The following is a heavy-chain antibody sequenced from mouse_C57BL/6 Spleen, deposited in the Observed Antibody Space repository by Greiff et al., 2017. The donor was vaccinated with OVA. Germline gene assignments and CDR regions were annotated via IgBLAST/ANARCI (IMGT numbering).Heavy chain of an antibody. CDR1: GFSFTSYG. CDR2: IWSDGST. CDR3: ARHDYDGGYAMDY. D-gene: IGHD2-4*01. J-gene: IGHJ4*01. V-gene: IGHV2-6-1*01. Sequence: VQLQESGPGLVAPSQSLSITCTVSGFSFTSYGVHWVRQPPGKGLEWLVVIWSDGSTTYNSAHKSRLSISKDNSKSKDFLKMNSLQTDDTAMYYCARHDYDGGYAMDYWGQGTSVTVSS.